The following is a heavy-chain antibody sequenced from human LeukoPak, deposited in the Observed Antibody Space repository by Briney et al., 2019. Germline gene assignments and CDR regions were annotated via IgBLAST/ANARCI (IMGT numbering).Heavy chain of an antibody. CDR2: ITGSGEIT. CDR3: ARDYCGGPNCLNAQTLDS. J-gene: IGHJ4*02. Sequence: GGSLRLSCAASGFSISSNWMAWVRQAPGKGLEWVGYITGSGEITSYGDSVKGRFTISRDNAKNSLYLQMNSLGVDDTALYYCARDYCGGPNCLNAQTLDSWGQGTLVTVSS. CDR1: GFSISSNW. D-gene: IGHD2-21*01. V-gene: IGHV3-48*04.